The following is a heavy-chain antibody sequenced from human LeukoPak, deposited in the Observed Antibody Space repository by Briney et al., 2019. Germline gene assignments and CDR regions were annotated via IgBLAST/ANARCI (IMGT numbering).Heavy chain of an antibody. CDR3: AKIASYYDSSGGFDP. J-gene: IGHJ5*02. CDR1: GFTFSSYG. V-gene: IGHV3-30*02. Sequence: GGSLRLSCAASGFTFSSYGMHWVRQAPGKGLEWVAFIRYDGSNKYYADSVKGRFTISRDNSKNTLYLQMNSLRAEDTAVYYCAKIASYYDSSGGFDPWGQGTLVTVSS. CDR2: IRYDGSNK. D-gene: IGHD3-22*01.